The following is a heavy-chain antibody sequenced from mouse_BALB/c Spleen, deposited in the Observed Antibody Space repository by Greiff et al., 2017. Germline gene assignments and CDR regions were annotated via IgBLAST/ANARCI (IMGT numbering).Heavy chain of an antibody. CDR3: ARAYDLDAMDD. D-gene: IGHD2-12*01. Sequence: QVQLQQSGPELVKPGASVRISCKASGYTFTSYYIHWVKQRPGQGLEWIGWIYPGNVNTKYNEKFKGKATLTADKSSSTAYMQLSSLTSEDSAVYFCARAYDLDAMDDWGQGTSVTVSS. J-gene: IGHJ4*01. V-gene: IGHV1S56*01. CDR2: IYPGNVNT. CDR1: GYTFTSYY.